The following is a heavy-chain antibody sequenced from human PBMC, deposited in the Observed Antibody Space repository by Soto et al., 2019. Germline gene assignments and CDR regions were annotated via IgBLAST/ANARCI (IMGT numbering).Heavy chain of an antibody. V-gene: IGHV3-48*01. Sequence: RVWNAVAECTFGSYSMNRVSKAPGKGLEWVSYISSSSNTIYYADSVKGRFTISRDNAKNSLYLQMNGLRGEDTAVYYCARDSVPYYYYYMDVWGKGTTVTVSS. CDR1: ECTFGSYS. CDR3: ARDSVPYYYYYMDV. D-gene: IGHD3-10*01. J-gene: IGHJ6*03. CDR2: ISSSSNTI.